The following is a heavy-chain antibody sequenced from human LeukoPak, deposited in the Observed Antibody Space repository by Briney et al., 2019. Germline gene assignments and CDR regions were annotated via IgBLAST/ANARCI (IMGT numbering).Heavy chain of an antibody. V-gene: IGHV3-20*04. J-gene: IGHJ6*02. D-gene: IGHD3-22*01. CDR1: GFTFDDYG. CDR2: INWNGGST. Sequence: AGGSLRLSCAASGFTFDDYGMSWVRQAPGKGLEWVSGINWNGGSTGYADSVKGRFTISRDNAKNSLYLQMNSLRAEDTAVYYCARESMIVVVNIPWDYYYGMDVWGQGTTVTVSS. CDR3: ARESMIVVVNIPWDYYYGMDV.